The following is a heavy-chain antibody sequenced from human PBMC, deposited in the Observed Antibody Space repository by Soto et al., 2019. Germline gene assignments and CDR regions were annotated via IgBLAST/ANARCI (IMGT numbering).Heavy chain of an antibody. CDR2: IKRDGSEK. CDR1: GFTFNSYY. Sequence: EVQLVESGGGLVQPGGSLRLSCAASGFTFNSYYMRWVRQAPGEGLEWVANIKRDGSEKYYVDSVEGRFTISRDNARNSLSLQMISLRAEDTAVYYCVRDWRDGYDHSVNHWGQGTPVTVSS. D-gene: IGHD5-12*01. CDR3: VRDWRDGYDHSVNH. V-gene: IGHV3-7*03. J-gene: IGHJ5*02.